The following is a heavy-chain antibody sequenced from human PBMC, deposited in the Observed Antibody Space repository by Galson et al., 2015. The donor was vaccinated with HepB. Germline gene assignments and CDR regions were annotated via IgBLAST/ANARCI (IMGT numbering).Heavy chain of an antibody. CDR1: GYTFSSYG. Sequence: SVKVSCKASGYTFSSYGISWVRQAPGQGLEWMGWISTYNGNTNYIQKFQGRVTMTTDTSTSTAYMELRSLRSDDTAVYYCARVLYTTGLYPAPYYRYYGLDVWGQGTTVTVSS. CDR3: ARVLYTTGLYPAPYYRYYGLDV. CDR2: ISTYNGNT. D-gene: IGHD6-19*01. V-gene: IGHV1-18*04. J-gene: IGHJ6*02.